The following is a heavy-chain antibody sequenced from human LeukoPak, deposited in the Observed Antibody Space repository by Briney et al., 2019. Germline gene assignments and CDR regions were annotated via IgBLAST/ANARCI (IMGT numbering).Heavy chain of an antibody. V-gene: IGHV3-23*01. CDR2: ISGSGGST. CDR3: AKMEGSGSYYVGDY. J-gene: IGHJ4*02. D-gene: IGHD1-26*01. Sequence: GGSLRLSCAASGFTFSSYTMSWVRQAPGRGLEWVSAISGSGGSTYYADSVKGRFTISRDNFKHTLYLQMNSLRAEDTAVYYCAKMEGSGSYYVGDYWGQGTLVTVSS. CDR1: GFTFSSYT.